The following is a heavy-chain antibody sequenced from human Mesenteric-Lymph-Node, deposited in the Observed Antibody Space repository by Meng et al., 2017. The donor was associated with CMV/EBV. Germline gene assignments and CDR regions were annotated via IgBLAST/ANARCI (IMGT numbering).Heavy chain of an antibody. D-gene: IGHD5-24*01. CDR1: GGSIGNSHW. V-gene: IGHV4-4*02. J-gene: IGHJ4*02. Sequence: TCTVSGGSIGNSHWWTWVRQPPGKGLEWIGEIFHNGSTNYNPSLKSRITISVDKSKNQLSLKLGSVTAADTAVYYCAKGIATIGPEYWGQGTLVTVSS. CDR2: IFHNGST. CDR3: AKGIATIGPEY.